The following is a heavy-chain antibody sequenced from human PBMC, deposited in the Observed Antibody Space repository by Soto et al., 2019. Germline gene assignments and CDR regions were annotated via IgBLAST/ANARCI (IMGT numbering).Heavy chain of an antibody. CDR1: GGSFSGYY. J-gene: IGHJ4*02. CDR3: ARGYSSSSAAFDY. V-gene: IGHV4-34*01. CDR2: INHSGNT. Sequence: PSETLSLTCAVYGGSFSGYYWSWIRQPPGKGLEWIGEINHSGNTNYNPSLKSRVTISVDTSKNQFSLKLSSVTAADTAVYYCARGYSSSSAAFDYWGQGTLVTVSS. D-gene: IGHD6-13*01.